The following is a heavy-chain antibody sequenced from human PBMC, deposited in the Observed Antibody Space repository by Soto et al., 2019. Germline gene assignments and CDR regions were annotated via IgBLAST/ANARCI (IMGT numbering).Heavy chain of an antibody. CDR1: GGSISSYY. D-gene: IGHD6-13*01. CDR3: ARGGLLAAADLWYYYGMDV. Sequence: PSETLSLTCTVSGGSISSYYWSWIRQSAGKGLEWIGRIYTSGSTNYNPSLKSRVTMSVDTSKNQFSLKLSSVTAADTAVYYCARGGLLAAADLWYYYGMDVWGQGTTVTV. J-gene: IGHJ6*02. CDR2: IYTSGST. V-gene: IGHV4-4*07.